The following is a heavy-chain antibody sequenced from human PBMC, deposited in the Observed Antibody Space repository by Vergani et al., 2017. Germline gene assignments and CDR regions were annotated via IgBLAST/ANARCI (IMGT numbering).Heavy chain of an antibody. D-gene: IGHD4-11*01. V-gene: IGHV1-46*01. CDR1: GYPFTSYY. CDR3: AMTTPMGGFYYYYYYMDV. CDR2: INPSGGST. J-gene: IGHJ6*03. Sequence: QVQLVQSGAEVKKPGASVKVSCKASGYPFTSYYMHWVRQAPGQGLEWMGIINPSGGSTSYAQKFQGRVTMTRDTSTSTVYMELSSLRSEDTAVYYCAMTTPMGGFYYYYYYMDVWGKGTTVTVSS.